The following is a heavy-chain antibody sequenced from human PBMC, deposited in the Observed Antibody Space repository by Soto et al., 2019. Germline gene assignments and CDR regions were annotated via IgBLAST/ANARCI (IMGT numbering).Heavy chain of an antibody. V-gene: IGHV3-30*03. CDR3: AREVGYCSSTSCPYMDV. J-gene: IGHJ6*02. D-gene: IGHD2-2*01. CDR1: GFNFSTSG. CDR2: ISNDGSRQ. Sequence: GGSLRLSCAASGFNFSTSGMDWVRQVPGKGLEWVAVISNDGSRQYYAESVKGRFTISRDNSKKIVYLQMNSLRAEDTAVYYCAREVGYCSSTSCPYMDVWGQGTTVTVSS.